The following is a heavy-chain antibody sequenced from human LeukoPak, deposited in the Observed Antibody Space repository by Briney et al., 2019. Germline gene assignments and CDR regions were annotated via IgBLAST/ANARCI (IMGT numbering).Heavy chain of an antibody. CDR2: ISAYNGNT. CDR3: ARETSQKGAHYMDV. V-gene: IGHV1-18*01. D-gene: IGHD3-16*01. J-gene: IGHJ6*03. Sequence: GASVKVSCKASGYTFTSYGISWVRQAPGQGLEWMGWISAYNGNTNYAQKLQGRVTMTTDTSTSTAYMEPRSLRSDDTAVYYCARETSQKGAHYMDVWGKGTTVTISS. CDR1: GYTFTSYG.